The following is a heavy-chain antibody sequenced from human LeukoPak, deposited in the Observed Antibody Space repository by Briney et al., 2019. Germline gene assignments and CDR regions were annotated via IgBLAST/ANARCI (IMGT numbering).Heavy chain of an antibody. CDR1: GGSISSGGYS. Sequence: SETLSLTCAVSGGSISSGGYSWRWLRQPPGRGLEWIGYIYHSGSTYYNPSLKSRVTISVDRSKNQFSLKLSSVTAADTAVYYCARGGGVTMVRGVIALDAFDIWGQGTMVTVSS. V-gene: IGHV4-30-2*01. CDR3: ARGGGVTMVRGVIALDAFDI. CDR2: IYHSGST. J-gene: IGHJ3*02. D-gene: IGHD3-10*01.